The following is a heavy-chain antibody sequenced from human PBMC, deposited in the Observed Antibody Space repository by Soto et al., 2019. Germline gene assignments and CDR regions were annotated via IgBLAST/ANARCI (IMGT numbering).Heavy chain of an antibody. CDR1: GDSVSSNSAA. J-gene: IGHJ6*02. Sequence: SQTLSLTCAISGDSVSSNSAAWNWIRQSPSRGLEWLGRTYYRSKWYNDYAVSVKSRITINPDTSKNQFSLQLNSVTPEDTAVYYCARALVVPAAIVYYGMDVWGQGTTVTVSS. CDR2: TYYRSKWYN. D-gene: IGHD2-2*01. V-gene: IGHV6-1*01. CDR3: ARALVVPAAIVYYGMDV.